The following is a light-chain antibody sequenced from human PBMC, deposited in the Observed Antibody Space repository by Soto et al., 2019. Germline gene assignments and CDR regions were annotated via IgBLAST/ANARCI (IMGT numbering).Light chain of an antibody. CDR1: QSVGSD. CDR3: QQYNNWPPIT. J-gene: IGKJ5*01. Sequence: EIVMTQSPATLSVSPWERATLSCMASQSVGSDLAWYQHKPGQAPRLVIYSGSTRATGVPARFSGSGSGTEFTLTISSLQSDDFAVYYCQQYNNWPPITFGQGTRLEIK. CDR2: SGS. V-gene: IGKV3-15*01.